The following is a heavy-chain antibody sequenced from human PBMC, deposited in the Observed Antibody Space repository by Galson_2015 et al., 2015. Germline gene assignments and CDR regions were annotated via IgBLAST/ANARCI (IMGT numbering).Heavy chain of an antibody. D-gene: IGHD3-22*01. CDR2: VYYSGST. CDR1: GGSISSSSSY. J-gene: IGHJ4*02. Sequence: ETLSLTCAVSGGSISSSSSYWGWIRQPPGKGLEWIGSVYYSGSTYYNPSLKSRATVSVDTSKNQFSLRLSSVTAADTAVYYCTRDPYPIVVADYWGQGSLVIVSS. V-gene: IGHV4-39*07. CDR3: TRDPYPIVVADY.